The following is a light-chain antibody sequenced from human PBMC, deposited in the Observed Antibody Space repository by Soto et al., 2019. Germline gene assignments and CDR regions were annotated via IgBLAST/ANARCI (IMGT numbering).Light chain of an antibody. V-gene: IGKV3-20*01. CDR2: GAS. Sequence: KVWTQTPGTLSLSPGERTTLSCRVSQSISRYLAWYQQKPGQGPRLLIYGASNRATGIPDRFSGSGSGTDFTLTISRLEPEDFAVYYCQQYNNWPPITFGQGTRLEI. CDR3: QQYNNWPPIT. CDR1: QSISRY. J-gene: IGKJ5*01.